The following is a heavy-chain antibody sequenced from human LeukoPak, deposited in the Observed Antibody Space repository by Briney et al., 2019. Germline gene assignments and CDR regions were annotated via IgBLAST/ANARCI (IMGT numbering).Heavy chain of an antibody. J-gene: IGHJ2*01. CDR3: ARSLFTMYYYDSSGLDWYFDL. Sequence: ASVKVSCKASGYTFTSYGISWVRQAPGQGLEWMGWISAYNGNTNYAQKLQGRVTMTTDTSTSTAYMELRGLRSDDTAVYYCARSLFTMYYYDSSGLDWYFDLWGRGTLVTVSS. V-gene: IGHV1-18*01. CDR1: GYTFTSYG. D-gene: IGHD3-22*01. CDR2: ISAYNGNT.